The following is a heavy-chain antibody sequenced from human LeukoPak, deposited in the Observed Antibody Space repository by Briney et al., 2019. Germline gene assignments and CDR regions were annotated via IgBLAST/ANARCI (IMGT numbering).Heavy chain of an antibody. V-gene: IGHV4-34*01. J-gene: IGHJ4*02. CDR2: INHSGST. D-gene: IGHD5-12*01. Sequence: SETLSLTCAVYGGFFSGYYWSWIRQPPGKGLEWIGEINHSGSTNYNPSLKSRVTISVDTSKNQFSLKLSSVTAADTAVYYCARPKWLRNYFDYWGQGTLVTVSS. CDR3: ARPKWLRNYFDY. CDR1: GGFFSGYY.